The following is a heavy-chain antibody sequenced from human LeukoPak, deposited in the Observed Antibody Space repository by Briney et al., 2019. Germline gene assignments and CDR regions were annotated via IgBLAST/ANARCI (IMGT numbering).Heavy chain of an antibody. CDR2: IRSDGTID. J-gene: IGHJ6*03. CDR1: GFTFRCFG. CDR3: AKMWGASNHYYYIDV. Sequence: GGSLRLSCAASGFTFRCFGLHWVRQAPGKGLEWVALIRSDGTIDTYADSVKDRFTISRDNSKSTLYLQMNSLRAEDTAVYYCAKMWGASNHYYYIDVWGEGTTVTVSS. V-gene: IGHV3-30*02. D-gene: IGHD4-11*01.